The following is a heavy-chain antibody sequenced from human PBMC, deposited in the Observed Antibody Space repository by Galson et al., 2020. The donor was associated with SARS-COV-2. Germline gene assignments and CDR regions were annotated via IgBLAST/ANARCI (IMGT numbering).Heavy chain of an antibody. D-gene: IGHD2-2*01. V-gene: IGHV3-74*01. Sequence: TGGSLRLSCAASGFTFSSYWMHWVRQAPGKGLVWVSRINSDGSSTSYADSVKGRFTISRDNAKNTLYLQMNSLRAEDTAVYYCARPIYRCSSTGCPDRGWFDPWGQGTLVTVSS. CDR2: INSDGSST. CDR1: GFTFSSYW. CDR3: ARPIYRCSSTGCPDRGWFDP. J-gene: IGHJ5*02.